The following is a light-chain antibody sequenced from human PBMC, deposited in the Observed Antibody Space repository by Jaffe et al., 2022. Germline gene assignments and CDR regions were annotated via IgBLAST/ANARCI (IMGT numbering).Light chain of an antibody. CDR1: HEIDTC. J-gene: IGKJ2*01. Sequence: DVQMTQSPSFLSASVGDRVTLTCQASHEIDTCLNWYRQNPGKAPKLVIYDASRLHSGVPSRFSGGGSGTNFTLTIDRLQPEDFAIYYCQQCDSFPYTFGQGSKLEIK. CDR3: QQCDSFPYT. CDR2: DAS. V-gene: IGKV1-33*01.